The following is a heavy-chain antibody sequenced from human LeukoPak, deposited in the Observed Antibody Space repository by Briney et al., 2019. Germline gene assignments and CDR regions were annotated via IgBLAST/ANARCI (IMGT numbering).Heavy chain of an antibody. CDR3: GYTNNFYH. V-gene: IGHV3-48*03. D-gene: IGHD3-16*02. CDR1: GFAFSSSE. Sequence: GGSLRLSCATSGFAFSSSEMNWVRQAPGKGLEWISYISRGGSTIYYADSVRGRFTISRDDGQNSLSLHMNSVRAEDTAVYYCGYTNNFYHWGQGALVVVSA. J-gene: IGHJ4*02. CDR2: ISRGGSTI.